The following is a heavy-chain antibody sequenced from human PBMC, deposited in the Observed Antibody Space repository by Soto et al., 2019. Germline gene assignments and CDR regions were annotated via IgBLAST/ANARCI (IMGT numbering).Heavy chain of an antibody. CDR1: GDSIISSDFY. CDR3: ARHSLALRKNNWFDP. Sequence: SETLSLTCTVSGDSIISSDFYWGWGRQPPGKGLEWIGSIFYLGSSYYNPSLKSRVTMSVDTSKNQFSLRLRSVTAADTALYFCARHSLALRKNNWFDPWGQGIMVTVSS. V-gene: IGHV4-39*01. CDR2: IFYLGSS. J-gene: IGHJ5*02. D-gene: IGHD3-3*02.